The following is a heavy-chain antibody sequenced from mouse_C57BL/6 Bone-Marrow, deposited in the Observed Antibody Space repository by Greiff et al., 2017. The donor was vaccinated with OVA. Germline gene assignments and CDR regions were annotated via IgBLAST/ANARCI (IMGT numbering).Heavy chain of an antibody. V-gene: IGHV3-6*01. J-gene: IGHJ2*01. CDR2: ISYDGSN. D-gene: IGHD2-10*02. CDR1: GYSITSGYY. CDR3: ARGYGNYLYFDY. Sequence: VQLKESGPGLVKPSQSLSLTCSVTGYSITSGYYWNWIRQFPGNKLEWMGYISYDGSNNYNPSLKNRISITRDTSKNQFFLKLNSVTTEDTATYYCARGYGNYLYFDYWGQGTTLTVSS.